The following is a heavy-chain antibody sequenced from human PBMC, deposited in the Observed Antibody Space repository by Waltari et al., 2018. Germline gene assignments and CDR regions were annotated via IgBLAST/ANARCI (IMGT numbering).Heavy chain of an antibody. Sequence: QVQLVQSGAEVKKPGSSVKVSCTASGGTFSSFAISWVRQAPGQGLEWMGGIIPIFGTANYAQKFQGRVTITADESTSTAYMELSSLRSEDTAVYYCAVVGAAFDYYYGMDVWGQGTTVTVSS. CDR3: AVVGAAFDYYYGMDV. J-gene: IGHJ6*02. V-gene: IGHV1-69*01. CDR1: GGTFSSFA. D-gene: IGHD2-2*01. CDR2: IIPIFGTA.